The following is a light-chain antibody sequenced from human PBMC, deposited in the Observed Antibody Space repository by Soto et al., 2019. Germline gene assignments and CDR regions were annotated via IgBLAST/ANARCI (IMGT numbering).Light chain of an antibody. CDR1: SSDVGSYNY. Sequence: QSALTQPRSVSGSPGGSVTISCSGTSSDVGSYNYVSWYQQYPGKAPKVMIYDVSERPSEVPVRFSGSKSGNTASLTISWLQAEDEAGYFCCSYSGSDSVLFGGGTKLTVL. J-gene: IGLJ2*01. V-gene: IGLV2-11*01. CDR3: CSYSGSDSVL. CDR2: DVS.